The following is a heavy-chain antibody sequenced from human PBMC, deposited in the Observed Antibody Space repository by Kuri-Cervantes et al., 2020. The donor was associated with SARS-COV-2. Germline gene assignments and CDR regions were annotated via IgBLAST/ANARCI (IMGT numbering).Heavy chain of an antibody. CDR1: GFTFSDHY. CDR2: ISSSTTYT. J-gene: IGHJ6*03. CDR3: ARGGLCSGGSCYHYSYYMDV. Sequence: GESLKISCAASGFTFSDHYMDWVRQAPGKGLEWVSYISSSTTYTNHADSVKGRSTISRDNAKNSLYLHMDSLRAEDSAVYSCARGGLCSGGSCYHYSYYMDVWGKGTMVTVSS. D-gene: IGHD2-15*01. V-gene: IGHV3-11*06.